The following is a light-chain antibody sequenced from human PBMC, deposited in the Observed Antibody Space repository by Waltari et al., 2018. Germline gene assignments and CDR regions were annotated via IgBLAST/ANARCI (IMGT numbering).Light chain of an antibody. V-gene: IGKV4-1*01. CDR2: WAS. CDR3: QQYYSTPRT. J-gene: IGKJ1*01. Sequence: DIVMTQSPDSLAVSLGERATINCKSSQSVLYSSNNKNYLAWYQQEPGQPPKLRIYWASTRESGVPDRVSGSGSGTDFTLTISSLQAEDVAVYYCQQYYSTPRTFGQGTKVEIK. CDR1: QSVLYSSNNKNY.